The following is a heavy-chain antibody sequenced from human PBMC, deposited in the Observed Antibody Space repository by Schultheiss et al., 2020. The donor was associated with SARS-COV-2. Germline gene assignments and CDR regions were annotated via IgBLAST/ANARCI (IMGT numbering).Heavy chain of an antibody. V-gene: IGHV4-34*01. J-gene: IGHJ5*02. CDR2: INHSGST. CDR3: ASGTQQWLSGWLDP. D-gene: IGHD6-19*01. Sequence: SETLSITCAVYGGSFSGYYWSWIRQPPGKGLEWIGEINHSGSTHYNPSLKSRVTISVDTSKNQFSLKLSTVTAADTAVYYCASGTQQWLSGWLDPWGQGTLVTV. CDR1: GGSFSGYY.